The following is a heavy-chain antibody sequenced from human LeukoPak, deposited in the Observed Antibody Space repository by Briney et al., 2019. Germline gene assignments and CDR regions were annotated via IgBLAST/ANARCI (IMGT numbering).Heavy chain of an antibody. J-gene: IGHJ5*02. V-gene: IGHV1-69*05. CDR2: IIPFLGTP. CDR1: GDTFNSYV. Sequence: SVKVSCKSSGDTFNSYVISWVRQAPGQGPEWMGGIIPFLGTPNYAQKFQGRVTITTDESTSTAYMELSSLRSEDTAVYYCARGAKRITIFGVVISGFDPWGQGTLVTVSS. CDR3: ARGAKRITIFGVVISGFDP. D-gene: IGHD3-3*01.